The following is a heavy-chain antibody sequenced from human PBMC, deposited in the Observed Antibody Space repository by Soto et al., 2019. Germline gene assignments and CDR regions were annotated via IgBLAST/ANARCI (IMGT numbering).Heavy chain of an antibody. Sequence: ASVKVSCKASGYTFTRYTMNWVRQAPGQRLEWMGWINPDNGNTKYSQKFQGRVTITRDTSASTAYMELSSLRSEDTAVYYCARDLLPAVAGPLDAFDIWGQGTMVTVSS. J-gene: IGHJ3*02. CDR2: INPDNGNT. V-gene: IGHV1-3*01. CDR3: ARDLLPAVAGPLDAFDI. D-gene: IGHD6-19*01. CDR1: GYTFTRYT.